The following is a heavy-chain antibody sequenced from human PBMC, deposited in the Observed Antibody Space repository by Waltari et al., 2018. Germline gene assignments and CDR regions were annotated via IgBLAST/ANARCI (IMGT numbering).Heavy chain of an antibody. CDR3: ARGVHSTAWIVDY. CDR1: GYTFPSHG. J-gene: IGHJ4*02. Sequence: QVQLVQSGAEVKKPGASVKVSCMTSGYTFPSHGMHWVRQAPGRRPEWMGWINTGNGDTRYSQKFQIRGTFTRDTSASTVSVELSSLTSEDTAVYYCARGVHSTAWIVDYWGQGTLVTVSS. D-gene: IGHD6-13*01. CDR2: INTGNGDT. V-gene: IGHV1-3*04.